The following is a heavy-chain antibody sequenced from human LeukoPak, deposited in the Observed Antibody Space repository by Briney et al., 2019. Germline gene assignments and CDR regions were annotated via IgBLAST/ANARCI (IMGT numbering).Heavy chain of an antibody. Sequence: GGSLRLSCVAPGFTFSSYSMNWVRQAPGKGLEWVSAISVSGNTYHADSVKGRFTISRDSSKNTLYLQMNSLRAEDTAVYYCARDRMGAFSSWGQGTLVTVSS. V-gene: IGHV3-23*01. CDR3: ARDRMGAFSS. CDR2: ISVSGNT. J-gene: IGHJ4*02. CDR1: GFTFSSYS. D-gene: IGHD1-26*01.